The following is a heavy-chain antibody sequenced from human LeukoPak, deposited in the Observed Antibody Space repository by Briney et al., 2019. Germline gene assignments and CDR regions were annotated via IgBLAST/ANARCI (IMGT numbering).Heavy chain of an antibody. CDR3: ARGERLPDDAFDI. CDR1: GFTFSSYW. J-gene: IGHJ3*02. V-gene: IGHV3-74*01. D-gene: IGHD1-1*01. CDR2: INTDGSST. Sequence: PGGSLRLSCAASGFTFSSYWMHWVRQAPGKGLVWVSRINTDGSSTSYADSVKGRFTISRDNAKNTLYLQMNSLRAEDTAVYYCARGERLPDDAFDIWGQGTMVTVSS.